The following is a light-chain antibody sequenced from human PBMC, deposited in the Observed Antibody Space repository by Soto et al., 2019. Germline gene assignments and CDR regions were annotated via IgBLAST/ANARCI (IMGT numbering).Light chain of an antibody. CDR3: SSYTTAFFYV. J-gene: IGLJ1*01. CDR1: KSDIGVYDF. Sequence: QSVLTQPPSASGSPGQSVTISCTGTKSDIGVYDFVSWYQHHPGKAPRLIIYEVVQRPSGVPDRFSGSKSGNTASLTVSGLQAADEADYYCSSYTTAFFYVFGTGTKVTV. V-gene: IGLV2-8*01. CDR2: EVV.